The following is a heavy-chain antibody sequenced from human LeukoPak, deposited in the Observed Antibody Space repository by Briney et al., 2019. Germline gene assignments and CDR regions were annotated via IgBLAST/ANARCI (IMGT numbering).Heavy chain of an antibody. CDR2: ISGGAGTP. CDR1: GFTFSSYA. D-gene: IGHD4-17*01. V-gene: IGHV3-23*01. CDR3: AKRRTTVITMDYFDY. Sequence: GGSLRLSCAASGFTFSSYAMSWVRQAPGKGLEWVSGISGGAGTPYYADSVKGRFTISRDNSKSTLYLQMTSLRAEDTAIYYCAKRRTTVITMDYFDYWGQGTLVTVSS. J-gene: IGHJ4*02.